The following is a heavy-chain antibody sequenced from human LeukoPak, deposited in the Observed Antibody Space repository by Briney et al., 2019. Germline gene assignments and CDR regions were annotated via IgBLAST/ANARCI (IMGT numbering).Heavy chain of an antibody. D-gene: IGHD3-10*01. CDR1: GGTFSSYA. Sequence: SVTVSCKASGGTFSSYAISWVRQAPGQGLEWMGGIIPIFGTANYAQKFQGRVTITADESTSTAYMELSSLRSEDTAVYYCAREHMVRGVMRLGYWGQGTLVTVSS. CDR3: AREHMVRGVMRLGY. CDR2: IIPIFGTA. J-gene: IGHJ4*02. V-gene: IGHV1-69*13.